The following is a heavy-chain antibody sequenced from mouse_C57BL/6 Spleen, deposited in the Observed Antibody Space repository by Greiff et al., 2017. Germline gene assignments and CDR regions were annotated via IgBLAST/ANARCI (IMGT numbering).Heavy chain of an antibody. CDR1: GYTFTSYG. CDR3: ALYYGHAGFAY. Sequence: QVQLQQSGAELARPGASVKLSCKASGYTFTSYGISWVKQRTGQGLEWIGEIYPRSGNTYYNEKFKGKATLTADKSSSTAYMELRSLTSEDAAVYFCALYYGHAGFAYWGQGTLVTVSA. D-gene: IGHD2-2*01. J-gene: IGHJ3*01. V-gene: IGHV1-81*01. CDR2: IYPRSGNT.